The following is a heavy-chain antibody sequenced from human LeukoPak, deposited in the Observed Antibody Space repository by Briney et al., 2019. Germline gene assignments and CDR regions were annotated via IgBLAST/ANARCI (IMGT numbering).Heavy chain of an antibody. CDR2: ISAYNGNT. V-gene: IGHV1-18*01. CDR3: ARVGAYCTSTSCLDY. D-gene: IGHD2-2*01. Sequence: AASVKVSCKASGYTFTSYDISWVRQAPGQGLEWMGWISAYNGNTNYAQKLQGRVTMTTDTSTSTAYMELRSLTSDDTAVYYCARVGAYCTSTSCLDYWGQGTLVTVSS. CDR1: GYTFTSYD. J-gene: IGHJ4*02.